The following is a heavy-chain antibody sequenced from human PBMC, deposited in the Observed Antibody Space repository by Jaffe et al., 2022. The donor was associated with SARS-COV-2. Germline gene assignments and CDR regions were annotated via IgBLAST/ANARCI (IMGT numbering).Heavy chain of an antibody. Sequence: EVQLVESGGGLVQPGGSLKLSCAASGFTFSGSAMHWVRQASGKGLEWVGRIRSKANSYATAYAASVKGRFTISRDDSKNTAYLQMNSLKTEDTAVYYCTRSGYDLDYYYGMDVWGQGTTVTVSS. CDR3: TRSGYDLDYYYGMDV. CDR1: GFTFSGSA. CDR2: IRSKANSYAT. D-gene: IGHD5-12*01. V-gene: IGHV3-73*01. J-gene: IGHJ6*02.